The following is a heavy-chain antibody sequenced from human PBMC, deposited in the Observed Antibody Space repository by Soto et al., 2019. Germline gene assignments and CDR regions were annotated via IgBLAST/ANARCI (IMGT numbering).Heavy chain of an antibody. J-gene: IGHJ6*02. CDR3: ARDLKGYDFWGGYYEGGDV. Sequence: ASVKVSCKASGGTFSSYAISWVRQAPGQGLEWMGGIIPIFGTANYAQKFQGRVTITADESTSTAYMELSSLRSEDTAVYYCARDLKGYDFWGGYYEGGDVWGQGTTVTVSS. CDR2: IIPIFGTA. CDR1: GGTFSSYA. V-gene: IGHV1-69*13. D-gene: IGHD3-3*01.